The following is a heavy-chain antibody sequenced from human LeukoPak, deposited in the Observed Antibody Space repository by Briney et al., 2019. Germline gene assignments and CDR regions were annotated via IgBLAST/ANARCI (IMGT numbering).Heavy chain of an antibody. CDR3: ARSQTGGTFDY. Sequence: SQTLSLTCAISGESVSSNSAAWNWIRQSRSRGLEWLGRTYYRSRWSLHYAVSVKSRITISPDTSRNQFSLQLNSVTPEDTAVYYCARSQTGGTFDYWGQGALVTVSS. J-gene: IGHJ4*02. V-gene: IGHV6-1*01. CDR1: GESVSSNSAA. CDR2: TYYRSRWSL. D-gene: IGHD1/OR15-1a*01.